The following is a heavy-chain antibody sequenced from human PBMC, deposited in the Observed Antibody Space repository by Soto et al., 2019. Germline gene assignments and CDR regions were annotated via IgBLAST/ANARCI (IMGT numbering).Heavy chain of an antibody. CDR1: GGSISSSSYY. V-gene: IGHV4-39*01. D-gene: IGHD3-10*01. CDR3: ARRMVRGVISPWFDP. CDR2: ISFSGST. J-gene: IGHJ5*02. Sequence: QLQLQESGPGLVKPSETLSLTCTVSGGSISSSSYYWGWIRQPPGKGLEWIGSISFSGSTYYNPSLKSRVTISVDTSKNQFSLKLSSVTAADTAIYYCARRMVRGVISPWFDPWGQGTLVTVSS.